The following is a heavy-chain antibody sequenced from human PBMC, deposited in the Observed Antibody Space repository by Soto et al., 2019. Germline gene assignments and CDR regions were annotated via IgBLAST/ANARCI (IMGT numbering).Heavy chain of an antibody. V-gene: IGHV4-39*01. CDR3: ARHLLGVAAPQCYFDY. J-gene: IGHJ4*02. Sequence: QLQLQESGPGLVKPSETLSLTCTVSGGSISSSSYYWGWIRQPPGKGLEWIGSIYYSGSTYYNPSLKSRVTISVDTSKNQFSLKLSSVTAADTAVYYCARHLLGVAAPQCYFDYWGQGTLVTVSS. D-gene: IGHD2-15*01. CDR2: IYYSGST. CDR1: GGSISSSSYY.